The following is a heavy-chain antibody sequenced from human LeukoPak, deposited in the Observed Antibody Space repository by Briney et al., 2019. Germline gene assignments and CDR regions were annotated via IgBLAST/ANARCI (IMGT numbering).Heavy chain of an antibody. CDR2: IHYSGST. Sequence: SETLSLTCTVSGGSVSSGTYYWSWIRQPPGKGLEWIGYIHYSGSTNYNPSLKSRVTISVDTSKNQFSLRLSSVTAADTAVYYCARVRAFCSGGSCYYYFDYWGQGTLVTVSS. J-gene: IGHJ4*02. D-gene: IGHD2-15*01. CDR3: ARVRAFCSGGSCYYYFDY. V-gene: IGHV4-61*01. CDR1: GGSVSSGTYY.